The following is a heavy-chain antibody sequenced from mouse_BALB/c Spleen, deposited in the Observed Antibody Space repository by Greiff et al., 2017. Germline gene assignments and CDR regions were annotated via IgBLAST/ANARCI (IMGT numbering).Heavy chain of an antibody. CDR2: INPYNDGT. D-gene: IGHD2-1*01. J-gene: IGHJ4*01. Sequence: EVQLQESGPELVKPGASVKMSCKASGYTFTSYVMHWVKQKPGQGLEWIGYINPYNDGTKYNEKFKGKATLTSDKSSSTAYMELSILTSEDSAVYYCARVYYGKGYYAMDYWGQGTSVTVSS. V-gene: IGHV1-14*01. CDR1: GYTFTSYV. CDR3: ARVYYGKGYYAMDY.